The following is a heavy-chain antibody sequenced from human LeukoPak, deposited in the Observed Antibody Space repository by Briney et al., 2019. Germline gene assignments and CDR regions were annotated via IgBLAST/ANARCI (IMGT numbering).Heavy chain of an antibody. V-gene: IGHV3-11*01. J-gene: IGHJ4*02. Sequence: PGGSLGLSCAASGFTFSDYYMSWIRQAPGKGLEWVSYISSSGSTIYYADSVKGRFTISRDNAKNSLYLQMNSLRAEDTAVYYCARTSRDGYNWYFDYWGQGTLVTVSS. D-gene: IGHD5-24*01. CDR2: ISSSGSTI. CDR3: ARTSRDGYNWYFDY. CDR1: GFTFSDYY.